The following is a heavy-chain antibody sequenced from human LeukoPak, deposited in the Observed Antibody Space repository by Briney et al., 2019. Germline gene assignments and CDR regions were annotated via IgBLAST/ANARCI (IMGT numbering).Heavy chain of an antibody. CDR1: GGSFSAYY. J-gene: IGHJ4*02. Sequence: SETLSLTCAVYGGSFSAYYWSWIRQPPGKGLEWIGEINHSGSTNYNPSLKSRVAISVDTSRNQFSLRLSSVTAADTAVYYCVRVSSSGYYEYYFDYWGQGTLVTVSS. D-gene: IGHD3-22*01. V-gene: IGHV4-34*01. CDR3: VRVSSSGYYEYYFDY. CDR2: INHSGST.